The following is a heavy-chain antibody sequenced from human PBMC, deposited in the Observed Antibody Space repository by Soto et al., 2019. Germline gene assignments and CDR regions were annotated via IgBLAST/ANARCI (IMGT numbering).Heavy chain of an antibody. Sequence: QVQLQESGPGLVKPSESLSLSCTVSAGSISSYYWIWIRQPPGERLEYIGYIYYSGITNYNPSLKSRLTISIDTSKNQFSLKLTSLTPTDTAIYYCAGEDCSGGTCSGAVDIWGQGTMVTVSS. J-gene: IGHJ3*02. CDR3: AGEDCSGGTCSGAVDI. CDR2: IYYSGIT. D-gene: IGHD2-15*01. V-gene: IGHV4-59*01. CDR1: AGSISSYY.